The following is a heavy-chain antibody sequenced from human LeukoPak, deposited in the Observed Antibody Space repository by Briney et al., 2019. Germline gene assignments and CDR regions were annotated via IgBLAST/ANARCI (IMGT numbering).Heavy chain of an antibody. J-gene: IGHJ4*02. CDR2: IYPGDSIS. CDR3: ARREGLDYDSSGYYNAY. CDR1: GYSFTSYW. Sequence: GESLKISCKGSGYSFTSYWIGWVRQMPGKGLEWMGIIYPGDSISRYSPSFQGQVTISADKSINTAYLQWSGLKASDTAIYYCARREGLDYDSSGYYNAYWGQGTLVTVSS. D-gene: IGHD3-22*01. V-gene: IGHV5-51*01.